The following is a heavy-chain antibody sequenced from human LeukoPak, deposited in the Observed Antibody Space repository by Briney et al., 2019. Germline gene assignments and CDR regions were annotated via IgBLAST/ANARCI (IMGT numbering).Heavy chain of an antibody. J-gene: IGHJ5*02. Sequence: ASVKVSCKASGYTFTSYGISWVRQAPGPGLEWMGWISAYNGNTNYAQKLQSRVTMTTDTSTSTAYMELRSLRSDDTAVYYCARDGANCSSTSCYWYNWFDPWGQGTLVTVSS. V-gene: IGHV1-18*04. CDR1: GYTFTSYG. D-gene: IGHD2-2*01. CDR3: ARDGANCSSTSCYWYNWFDP. CDR2: ISAYNGNT.